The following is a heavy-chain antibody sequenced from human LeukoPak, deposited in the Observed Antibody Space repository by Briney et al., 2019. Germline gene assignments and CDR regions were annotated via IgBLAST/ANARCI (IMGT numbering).Heavy chain of an antibody. CDR1: GYTLTELS. J-gene: IGHJ4*02. Sequence: ASVKVSRKVSGYTLTELSMHWVRQAPGKGLEWMGGFDPEDGETIYAQKFQGRVTMTEDTSTDTAYMELSSLRSEDTAVYYCATPTTSSRYDFWSGYPLGFGYWGQGTLVTVSS. D-gene: IGHD3-3*01. V-gene: IGHV1-24*01. CDR3: ATPTTSSRYDFWSGYPLGFGY. CDR2: FDPEDGET.